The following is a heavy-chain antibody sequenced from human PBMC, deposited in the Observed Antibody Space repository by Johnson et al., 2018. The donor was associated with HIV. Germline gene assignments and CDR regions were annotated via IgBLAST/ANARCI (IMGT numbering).Heavy chain of an antibody. CDR3: ATDVPPPQSPLSAFAG. CDR1: GFIFSDAW. CDR2: IRSKSAGGTV. Sequence: VQLVESGGDLVNPGGSLRLSCAVSGFIFSDAWMSWVRQAPGKGLEWVGRIRSKSAGGTVQYAAPVKGRFTIARDDSISRLYLQMNSLKTEDTAVYFWATDVPPPQSPLSAFAGWGQGTMVTVSS. V-gene: IGHV3-15*01. J-gene: IGHJ3*01. D-gene: IGHD3-10*02.